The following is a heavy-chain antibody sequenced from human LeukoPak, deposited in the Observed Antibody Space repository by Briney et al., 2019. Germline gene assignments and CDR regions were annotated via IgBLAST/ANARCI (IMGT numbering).Heavy chain of an antibody. V-gene: IGHV3-23*01. D-gene: IGHD3-10*01. J-gene: IGHJ5*02. CDR2: ITGSAGST. CDR3: AKGPYGSGTYNWFDP. CDR1: GFTFSSYA. Sequence: GGSLRLSCAASGFTFSSYAMSWVRQAPGKGLEWVSTITGSAGSTFYADSVKGRFTISRDNSKNTLYVQMNGLRVEDTALYYCAKGPYGSGTYNWFDPWGQGALVTVSS.